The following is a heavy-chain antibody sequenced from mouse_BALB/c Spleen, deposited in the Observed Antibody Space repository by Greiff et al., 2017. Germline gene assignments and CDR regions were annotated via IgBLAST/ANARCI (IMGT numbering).Heavy chain of an antibody. CDR2: ISSGSSTI. V-gene: IGHV5-17*02. CDR1: GFTFSSFG. D-gene: IGHD2-4*01. Sequence: EVHLVESGGGLVQPGGSRKLSCAASGFTFSSFGMHWVRQAPEKGLEWVAYISSGSSTIYYADTVKGRFTISRDNPKNTLFLQMTSLRSEDTAMYYCARETMITTGFAYWGQGTLVTVSA. CDR3: ARETMITTGFAY. J-gene: IGHJ3*01.